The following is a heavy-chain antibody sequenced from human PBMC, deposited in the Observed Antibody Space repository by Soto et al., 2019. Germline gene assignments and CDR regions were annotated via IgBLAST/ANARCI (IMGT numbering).Heavy chain of an antibody. CDR3: ARDGGSHQPQSGFQH. CDR1: GDSVSSNSAA. Sequence: PSQPLSLTCAISGDSVSSNSAAWNWIRQSPSRGLEWLGRTFYRSKWYNDYAVSVKSRITINPDTSKNQFSLQLNSVTPEDTAVYYCARDGGSHQPQSGFQHWGQGTLVTVSS. J-gene: IGHJ1*01. D-gene: IGHD2-15*01. CDR2: TFYRSKWYN. V-gene: IGHV6-1*01.